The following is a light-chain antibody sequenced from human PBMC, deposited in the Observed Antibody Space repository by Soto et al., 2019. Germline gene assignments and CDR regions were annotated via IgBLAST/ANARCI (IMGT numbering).Light chain of an antibody. CDR1: SSDVGGYNY. CDR3: SSYCRGSTYV. Sequence: QSVLTQPAPVSGSPGQSITVSCTGTSSDVGGYNYVSWYQQYPGKVPRLMIYDVTNRPSGVSNRFSGSKSGNTASLTISGLQAEYEADYYCSSYCRGSTYVFGTGTKVTVL. J-gene: IGLJ1*01. CDR2: DVT. V-gene: IGLV2-14*01.